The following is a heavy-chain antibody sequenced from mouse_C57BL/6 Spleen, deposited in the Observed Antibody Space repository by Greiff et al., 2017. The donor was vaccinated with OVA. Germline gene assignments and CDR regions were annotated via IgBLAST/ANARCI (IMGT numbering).Heavy chain of an antibody. V-gene: IGHV1-64*01. CDR2: IHPNSGST. J-gene: IGHJ2*01. CDR3: AREEGYDYDDYVDY. Sequence: QVQLQPPGAELVKPGASVKLSCKASGYTFTSYWMHWVKQRPGQGLEWIGMIHPNSGSTNYNEKCKSKATLTVDKSSSTAYMQLSSLTSEDSAVYYCAREEGYDYDDYVDYGGQGTTLTVSS. CDR1: GYTFTSYW. D-gene: IGHD2-4*01.